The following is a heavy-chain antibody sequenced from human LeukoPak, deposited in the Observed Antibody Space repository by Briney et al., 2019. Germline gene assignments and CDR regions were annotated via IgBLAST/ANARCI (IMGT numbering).Heavy chain of an antibody. CDR3: ARGQNVLLWFGELLGPNWFDP. CDR2: IDDDGSIT. CDR1: GFTFSGSW. Sequence: SGGSLRLSCAASGFTFSGSWMHWVRQAPGKGLVWVSRIDDDGSITTYADSVKGRFTISRDNAKNTLYLQMNSLRDEDTAVYYCARGQNVLLWFGELLGPNWFDPWGQGTLVTVSS. V-gene: IGHV3-74*01. J-gene: IGHJ5*02. D-gene: IGHD3-10*01.